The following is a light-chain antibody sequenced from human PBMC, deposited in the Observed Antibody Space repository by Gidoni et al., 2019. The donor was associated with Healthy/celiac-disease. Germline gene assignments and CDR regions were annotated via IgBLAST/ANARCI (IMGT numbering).Light chain of an antibody. CDR2: LGS. Sequence: EIVMTQYPLSLPVTPGEPASISCRSSQSLLHGNGYNYLDWYLQKPGQSPQLLIYLGSNRASGVPDRFSGSGSGTDFTLKISRVEAEDVGVYYCMQALQTPRTFGQGTKVEIK. CDR1: QSLLHGNGYNY. V-gene: IGKV2-28*01. CDR3: MQALQTPRT. J-gene: IGKJ1*01.